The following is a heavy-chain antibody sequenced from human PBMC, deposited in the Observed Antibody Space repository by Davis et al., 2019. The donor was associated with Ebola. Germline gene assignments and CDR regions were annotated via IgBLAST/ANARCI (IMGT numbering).Heavy chain of an antibody. CDR1: GGSISSYY. V-gene: IGHV4-59*01. J-gene: IGHJ4*02. CDR2: IYYSGST. CDR3: ARIQYYYDSSGYHQGGFDY. Sequence: GSLRLSYTVSGGSISSYYWSWIRQPPGKGLEWIGYIYYSGSTNYNPSLKSRVTISVDTSKNQFSLKLSSVTAADTAVYYCARIQYYYDSSGYHQGGFDYWGQGTLVTVSS. D-gene: IGHD3-22*01.